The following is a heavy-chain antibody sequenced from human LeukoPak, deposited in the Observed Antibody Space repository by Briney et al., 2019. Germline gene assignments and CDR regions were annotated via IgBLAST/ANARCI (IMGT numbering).Heavy chain of an antibody. CDR3: ARVRRWGSGRSSWYPFDY. Sequence: PSETLSLTCSVSDDSITMYYWSWIRQPPGKGLEWIGYIYYSGSTNYNPSLKSRVTISVDTSKNQFSLKLSSVTAADTAVYYCARVRRWGSGRSSWYPFDYWGQGTLVTVSS. CDR2: IYYSGST. CDR1: DDSITMYY. J-gene: IGHJ4*02. V-gene: IGHV4-59*01. D-gene: IGHD6-13*01.